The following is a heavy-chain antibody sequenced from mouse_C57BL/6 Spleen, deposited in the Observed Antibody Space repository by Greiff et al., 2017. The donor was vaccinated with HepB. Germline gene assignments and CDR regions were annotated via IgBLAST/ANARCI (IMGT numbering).Heavy chain of an antibody. CDR2: INPSNGGT. Sequence: VQLQQPGTELVKPGASVKLSCKASGYTFTSYWMHWVKQRPGQGLEWIGNINPSNGGTNYNEKFKSKATLTVDKSSSTAYMQLSSLTSEDSAVYYCARWGNPYYYAMDYWGQGTSVTVSS. V-gene: IGHV1-53*01. CDR1: GYTFTSYW. J-gene: IGHJ4*01. CDR3: ARWGNPYYYAMDY. D-gene: IGHD2-1*01.